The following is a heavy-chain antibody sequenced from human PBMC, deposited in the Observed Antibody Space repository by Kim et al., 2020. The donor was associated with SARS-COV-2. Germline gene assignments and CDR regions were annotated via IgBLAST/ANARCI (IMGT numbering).Heavy chain of an antibody. CDR2: ISSSSSYI. CDR3: AREVFVVVPAAIAAEYLDGEYWYFDL. V-gene: IGHV3-21*01. J-gene: IGHJ2*01. CDR1: GFTFSSYS. D-gene: IGHD2-2*01. Sequence: GGSLRLSCAASGFTFSSYSMNWVRQAPGKGLEWVSSISSSSSYIYYADSVKGRFTISRDNAKNSLYLQMNSLRAEDTAVYYCAREVFVVVPAAIAAEYLDGEYWYFDLWGRGTLVTVSS.